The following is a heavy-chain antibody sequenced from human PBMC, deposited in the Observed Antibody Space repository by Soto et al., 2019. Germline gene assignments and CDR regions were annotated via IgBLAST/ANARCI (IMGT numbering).Heavy chain of an antibody. CDR3: ARGGVSTRTFDY. CDR2: IYPSDSDT. V-gene: IGHV5-51*01. Sequence: LKISFKGSGYSFTSYWIAWVRQTPEKGLELMGIIYPSDSDTRYRPSFQGQVTISADKSISSAYLQWSSLRASDTAMYYCARGGVSTRTFDYWGQGTPVTVSS. D-gene: IGHD3-3*01. J-gene: IGHJ4*02. CDR1: GYSFTSYW.